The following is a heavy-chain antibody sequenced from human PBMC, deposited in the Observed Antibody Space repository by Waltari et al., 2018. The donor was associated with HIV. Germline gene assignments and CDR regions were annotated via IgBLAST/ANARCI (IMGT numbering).Heavy chain of an antibody. V-gene: IGHV4-59*01. CDR2: VHGSGST. CDR1: GGPTSGYY. Sequence: QVQLQESGPGLVKHSETLSLICSVSGGPTSGYYWTWIRQPPGKGLEWFGYVHGSGSTKYNPSLQSRVTISIDTSRNQVSLALNSVTAADTAVYFCARVKASYYDGSGFYFLDYWGQGTLVTVSS. J-gene: IGHJ4*02. CDR3: ARVKASYYDGSGFYFLDY. D-gene: IGHD3-22*01.